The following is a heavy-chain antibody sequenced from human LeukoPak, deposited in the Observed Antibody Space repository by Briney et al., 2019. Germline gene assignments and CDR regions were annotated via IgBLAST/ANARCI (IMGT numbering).Heavy chain of an antibody. CDR3: ASQSSSWYNWFDP. CDR1: GFTVSSNY. J-gene: IGHJ5*02. V-gene: IGHV3-66*02. D-gene: IGHD6-13*01. CDR2: IYSGGST. Sequence: GGSLRLSCAASGFTVSSNYMSWVRQAPGKGLEWVSVIYSGGSTYYADSVKGRFTISRDNSKNTLYLQMNSLRAEDTAVYYCASQSSSWYNWFDPWGQGTLVTVFS.